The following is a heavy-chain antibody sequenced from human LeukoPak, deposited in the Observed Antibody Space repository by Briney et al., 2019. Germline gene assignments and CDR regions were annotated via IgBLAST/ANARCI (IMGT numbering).Heavy chain of an antibody. J-gene: IGHJ4*02. D-gene: IGHD3-10*01. CDR3: ARDSYDSGPPFVH. CDR1: GFIFSNYS. Sequence: GGSVRLSCAASGFIFSNYSMHWVRQAPGKGLEYVSAIRDNAGSTLYANSVKDRFTISRDNSKGTLSLQMWSLTAQHMAAYYCARDSYDSGPPFVHCGGGSLATVSS. V-gene: IGHV3-64*01. CDR2: IRDNAGST.